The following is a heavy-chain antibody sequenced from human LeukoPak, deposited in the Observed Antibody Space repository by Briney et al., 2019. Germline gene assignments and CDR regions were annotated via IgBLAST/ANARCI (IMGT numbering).Heavy chain of an antibody. Sequence: SETLSLTCAVYGGSFSGYHWSWVRQPPGKGLEWIGDISHSGDRNYSPSLEGRITISLDTSRNQLYVKLTSVTAADTALYYCARLVIAGPAYYMDVWAKGSTVTISS. CDR2: ISHSGDR. D-gene: IGHD3-16*02. J-gene: IGHJ6*03. V-gene: IGHV4-34*10. CDR1: GGSFSGYH. CDR3: ARLVIAGPAYYMDV.